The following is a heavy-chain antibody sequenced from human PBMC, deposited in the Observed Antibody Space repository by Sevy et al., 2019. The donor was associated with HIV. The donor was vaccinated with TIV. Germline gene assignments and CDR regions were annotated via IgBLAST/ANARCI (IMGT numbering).Heavy chain of an antibody. V-gene: IGHV4-31*03. D-gene: IGHD2-2*01. CDR1: GGSISSDGYY. CDR3: ARDSCTSPSCQHWGYYALDV. CDR2: IYYNGNS. J-gene: IGHJ6*02. Sequence: SETLSLTCTVSGGSISSDGYYWSWIRQHPGKGLEWIGYIYYNGNSDYNPSLKSRVAISVDTSKNQFSLRLSSVTAADTAVYYCARDSCTSPSCQHWGYYALDVWGLGTTVTVSS.